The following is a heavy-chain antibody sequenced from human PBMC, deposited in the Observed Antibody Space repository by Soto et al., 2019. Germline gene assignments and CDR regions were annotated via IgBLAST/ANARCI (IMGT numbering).Heavy chain of an antibody. V-gene: IGHV1-18*01. CDR1: GYTFTSYG. J-gene: IGHJ5*02. Sequence: ASVKVSCKASGYTFTSYGISWVRQAPGQGLEWMGWISAYNGNTNYAQKLQGRVTMTTDTSTSTAYMELRSLRSDDTAVYYCARVWLAQLRYFVWLSSEWFDPWGQGTLVTVSS. CDR3: ARVWLAQLRYFVWLSSEWFDP. D-gene: IGHD3-9*01. CDR2: ISAYNGNT.